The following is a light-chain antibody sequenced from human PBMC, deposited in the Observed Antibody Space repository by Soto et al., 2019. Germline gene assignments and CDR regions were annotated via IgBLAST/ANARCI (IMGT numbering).Light chain of an antibody. V-gene: IGKV3-15*01. J-gene: IGKJ5*01. CDR3: QQYNSWPPIT. CDR1: QSVSLS. Sequence: EVVLTKSPATPSFSPGGRATLSCRASQSVSLSLAWYQQKPGQAPRLLIYDASTRATGIPDRFSGGGSGTEFTLTISSLQSEDFVVYYCQQYNSWPPITFGQGTRLEIK. CDR2: DAS.